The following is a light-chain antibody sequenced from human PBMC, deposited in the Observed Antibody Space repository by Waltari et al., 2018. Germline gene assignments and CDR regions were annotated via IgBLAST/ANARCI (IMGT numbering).Light chain of an antibody. CDR2: TNN. J-gene: IGLJ3*02. V-gene: IGLV1-44*01. Sequence: QSVLTQSPSASGTPGQRVTISCSGSSPNIGSNTVNWYKQVPGTAPKLLISTNNPLPSGVPDRFSGSKSGTSASLAISGLQSEDEADYFCAAWDDSLNGWVFGGGTKLSVL. CDR1: SPNIGSNT. CDR3: AAWDDSLNGWV.